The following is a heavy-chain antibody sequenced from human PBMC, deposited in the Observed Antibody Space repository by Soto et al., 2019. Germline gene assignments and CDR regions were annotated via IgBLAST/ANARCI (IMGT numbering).Heavy chain of an antibody. V-gene: IGHV5-51*01. CDR1: GFSFSKYT. D-gene: IGHD4-17*01. CDR2: IHPGDSDT. CDR3: TFSYCDSYYYYNGMDV. Sequence: GESLKISCEGSGFSFSKYTVGWVRQIPGKGLEWMGIIHPGDSDTRYSPSFQGQVTISADKSISTAYLQWSSLKASDTAMYYCTFSYCDSYYYYNGMDVWGQGTTVTVSS. J-gene: IGHJ6*02.